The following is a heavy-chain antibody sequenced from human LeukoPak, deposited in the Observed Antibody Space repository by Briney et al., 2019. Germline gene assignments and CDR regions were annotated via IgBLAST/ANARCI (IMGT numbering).Heavy chain of an antibody. J-gene: IGHJ4*02. Sequence: GGSLRLSCAASGFTFSSYSMNWVRQAPGKGLEWVSSISGSSSYIYYADSVKGRFTISRHNAKNSLYLQMNSLRAEDTAVYYCARDLRSSGYYAFDYWGQGTLVTVSS. V-gene: IGHV3-21*01. CDR3: ARDLRSSGYYAFDY. CDR1: GFTFSSYS. CDR2: ISGSSSYI. D-gene: IGHD3-22*01.